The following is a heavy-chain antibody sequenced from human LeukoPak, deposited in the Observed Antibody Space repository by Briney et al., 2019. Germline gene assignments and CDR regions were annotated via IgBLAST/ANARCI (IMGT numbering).Heavy chain of an antibody. D-gene: IGHD6-19*01. CDR3: AKDLGSGIAVAATFDC. V-gene: IGHV3-23*01. CDR1: GFTFSSYA. CDR2: ISGSGGST. Sequence: GGSLRLSCAASGFTFSSYAMSWVRQAPGKGLEWVSAISGSGGSTYYADSVKGRFTISRDNSKNTLYLQMNSLRAEDTAVYYCAKDLGSGIAVAATFDCWGQGTLVTVSS. J-gene: IGHJ4*02.